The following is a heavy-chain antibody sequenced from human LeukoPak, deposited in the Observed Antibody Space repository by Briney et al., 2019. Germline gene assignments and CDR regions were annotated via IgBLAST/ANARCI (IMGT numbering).Heavy chain of an antibody. D-gene: IGHD2-15*01. V-gene: IGHV1-18*04. Sequence: ASVKVSCKASGYTFTSYGISWVRQAPGQGLEWMGWISAYNGSTNYAQKLQGRVTMTTDTSTSTAYMELRSLRSDDTAVYYCARDGDCSGGSCFWSAGFYYYYYGMDVWGKGTTVTVSS. CDR1: GYTFTSYG. J-gene: IGHJ6*04. CDR3: ARDGDCSGGSCFWSAGFYYYYYGMDV. CDR2: ISAYNGST.